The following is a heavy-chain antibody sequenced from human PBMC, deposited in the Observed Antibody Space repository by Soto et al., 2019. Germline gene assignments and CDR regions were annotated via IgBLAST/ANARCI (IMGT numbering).Heavy chain of an antibody. CDR3: ARGIATGQLDP. Sequence: ASVEVSCKASGYTFTRYTMNWVRQAPGQRLEWMGWINPDNGNTKSSQKFQDRVIITRDTSASTAYMDLSSLRSEDTAVYYCARGIATGQLDPWGQGTLVTVSS. V-gene: IGHV1-3*01. CDR1: GYTFTRYT. D-gene: IGHD2-15*01. CDR2: INPDNGNT. J-gene: IGHJ5*02.